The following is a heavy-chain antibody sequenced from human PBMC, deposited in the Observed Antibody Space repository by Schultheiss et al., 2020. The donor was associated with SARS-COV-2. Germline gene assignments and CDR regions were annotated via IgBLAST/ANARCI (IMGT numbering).Heavy chain of an antibody. D-gene: IGHD2/OR15-2a*01. CDR3: AKDVAGSFCYGMDV. V-gene: IGHV3-9*01. Sequence: GGSLRLSCAASGFTFSSYGMHWVRQAPGKGLEWVSGISWNSGWTRYADSVKGRFTISRDNAKNSLYLQMNSLRTEDTALYYCAKDVAGSFCYGMDVWGQGTTVTVSS. CDR2: ISWNSGWT. J-gene: IGHJ6*02. CDR1: GFTFSSYG.